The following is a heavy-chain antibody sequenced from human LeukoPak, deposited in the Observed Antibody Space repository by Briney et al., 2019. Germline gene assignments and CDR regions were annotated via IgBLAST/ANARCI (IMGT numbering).Heavy chain of an antibody. CDR3: ARSPDSSGTTFYFDY. Sequence: SETLSLTCAVYGGSFSGYYWSWIRQPPGKGLEWIGEINHSASTDYNPSLKSRVTISVDTSKTQLSLKLSSVTAADTAVYYCARSPDSSGTTFYFDYWGQGILVTVSS. D-gene: IGHD6-19*01. CDR2: INHSAST. J-gene: IGHJ4*02. CDR1: GGSFSGYY. V-gene: IGHV4-34*01.